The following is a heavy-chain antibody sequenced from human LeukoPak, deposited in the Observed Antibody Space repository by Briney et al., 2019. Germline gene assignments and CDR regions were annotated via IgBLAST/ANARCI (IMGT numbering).Heavy chain of an antibody. CDR3: ARVASSSWFDAFDI. Sequence: SETLSLTCAVYGGSFSGYYWSWIRQPPGKGLEWIGEINHSGSTNYNPSLKSRVTISVDTSKNQFSLKLSSVTAADTAVYYCARVASSSWFDAFDIWGQGTMVTVSS. V-gene: IGHV4-34*01. J-gene: IGHJ3*02. CDR1: GGSFSGYY. D-gene: IGHD6-13*01. CDR2: INHSGST.